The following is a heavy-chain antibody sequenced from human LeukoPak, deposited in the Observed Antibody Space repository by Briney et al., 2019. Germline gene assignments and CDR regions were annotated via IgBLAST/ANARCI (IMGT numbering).Heavy chain of an antibody. D-gene: IGHD5-18*01. J-gene: IGHJ5*02. CDR3: AKGAGGFSYYNWFDP. V-gene: IGHV4-38-2*02. CDR1: GYSISSGYY. Sequence: SETLSLTCSVSGYSISSGYYWGWIRQPPGKGLEWIGSIYHSGSTYYNPSLKSRVTISVDTSKNQFSLKLASVTAADTAIYYCAKGAGGFSYYNWFDPWGQGTLVTVSS. CDR2: IYHSGST.